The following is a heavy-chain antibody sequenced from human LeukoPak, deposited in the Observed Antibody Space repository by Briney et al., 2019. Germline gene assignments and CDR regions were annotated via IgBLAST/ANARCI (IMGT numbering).Heavy chain of an antibody. CDR3: AKGAAIDYYYYGMDV. Sequence: PGGSLRLSCAASGFTFSSYGMHWVRQAPGKGLEWVAVISYDGSNKYYADSVKGRFTISRDNSKNTLYLQMNSLRAEDTAVYYCAKGAAIDYYYYGMDVWGQGTTVTVSS. V-gene: IGHV3-30*18. J-gene: IGHJ6*02. CDR1: GFTFSSYG. CDR2: ISYDGSNK. D-gene: IGHD2-2*01.